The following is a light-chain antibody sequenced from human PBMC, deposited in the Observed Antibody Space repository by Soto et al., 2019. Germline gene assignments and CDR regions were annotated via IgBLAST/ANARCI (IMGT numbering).Light chain of an antibody. Sequence: DIQMTQTQSSLSASVGDTVTITCRASQSISSHLNWYQQKPGKAPKLLIYKASTLKSGVPSRFSGSGSGTEFTLTISSLQPDDFATYYCQHYNSYSEAFGQGSKV. J-gene: IGKJ1*01. CDR1: QSISSH. CDR3: QHYNSYSEA. V-gene: IGKV1-5*03. CDR2: KAS.